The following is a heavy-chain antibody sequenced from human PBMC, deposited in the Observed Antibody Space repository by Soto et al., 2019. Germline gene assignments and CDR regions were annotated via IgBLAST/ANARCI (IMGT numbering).Heavy chain of an antibody. CDR2: INPNSGAT. D-gene: IGHD5-12*01. CDR3: ARDAVSTIGDFDD. CDR1: GYTCTGYY. Sequence: QVQLVQSGAEVTKPGASVKVSCKASGYTCTGYYIHWVRQAPGQGLEWMGWINPNSGATNQAQKFQGRVTMARDTSISTAYMELSRLTSDDTAVYYCARDAVSTIGDFDDWGQGTLVTVSS. J-gene: IGHJ4*02. V-gene: IGHV1-2*02.